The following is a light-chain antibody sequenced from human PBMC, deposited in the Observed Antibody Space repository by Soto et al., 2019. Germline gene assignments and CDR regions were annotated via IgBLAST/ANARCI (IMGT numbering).Light chain of an antibody. V-gene: IGKV1D-8*01. CDR3: QQYYSFPYT. CDR1: QGISSY. Sequence: IQMTQSTSTLSASVGDMVTITWLASQGISSYLAWFQQKPGKAPELLIYAASTLQSGVPSRFSGSGSGTDFTLTISCLQSEDFATYYCQQYYSFPYTLGQGTRLEIK. CDR2: AAS. J-gene: IGKJ5*01.